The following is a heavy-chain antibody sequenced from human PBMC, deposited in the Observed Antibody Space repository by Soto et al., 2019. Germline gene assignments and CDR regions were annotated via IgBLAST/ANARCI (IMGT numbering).Heavy chain of an antibody. CDR2: IDPADSDT. CDR1: GYIFPNYW. CDR3: ARRHSLYVRRPPTKYFDY. Sequence: PGESLKISCRGSGYIFPNYWIAWVRQMPGKGLEWMGIIDPADSDTRYSPSFQGQVTISADKSISTAYLQWSRLKASDTAMYYCARRHSLYVRRPPTKYFDYCCKGILVTV. V-gene: IGHV5-51*01. D-gene: IGHD2-8*01. J-gene: IGHJ4*02.